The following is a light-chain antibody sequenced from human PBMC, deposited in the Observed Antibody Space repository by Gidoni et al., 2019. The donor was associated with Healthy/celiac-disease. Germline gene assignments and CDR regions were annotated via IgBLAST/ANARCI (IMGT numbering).Light chain of an antibody. CDR1: PRGSSSY. CDR3: QQYGSSPRT. V-gene: IGKV3-20*01. J-gene: IGKJ2*01. CDR2: GAS. Sequence: EIVLTQSPGTLSLSPGERATVSCRASPRGSSSYLAWYQQKPGQAPRLLIYGASSRATGIPDRFSGSGSGTDFTLTISRLDPEDVAVYYCQQYGSSPRTFXXXNKLEIK.